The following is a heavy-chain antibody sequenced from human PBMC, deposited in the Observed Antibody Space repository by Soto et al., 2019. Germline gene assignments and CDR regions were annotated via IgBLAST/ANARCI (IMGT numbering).Heavy chain of an antibody. J-gene: IGHJ6*02. CDR2: IYPGDSDT. CDR1: GYSFTSYW. D-gene: IGHD5-18*01. CDR3: ARIVDTAMAFSLYYYYGMDV. V-gene: IGHV5-51*01. Sequence: PGESLKISCKGSGYSFTSYWIGWVRQMPGKGLEWMGIIYPGDSDTRYSPSFQGQVTISADKSISTAYLQWSSLKASDTAMYYCARIVDTAMAFSLYYYYGMDVWGQGTTVTVSS.